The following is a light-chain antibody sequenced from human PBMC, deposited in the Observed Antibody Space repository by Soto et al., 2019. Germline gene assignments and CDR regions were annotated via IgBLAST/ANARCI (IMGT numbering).Light chain of an antibody. CDR2: DAS. CDR3: QQRSNWPRT. V-gene: IGKV3-11*01. J-gene: IGKJ2*02. Sequence: EIVLTQSPATLSLSPGERATLSCRASQSVNSYLAWYQQKPGQAPRLLIYDASNRATGIPARFSGSGSGTEFTLTISSLEPEDFAVYYCQQRSNWPRTFGQGTKLEIK. CDR1: QSVNSY.